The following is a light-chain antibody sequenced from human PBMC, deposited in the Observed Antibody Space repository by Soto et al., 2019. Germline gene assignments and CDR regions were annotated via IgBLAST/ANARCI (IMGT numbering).Light chain of an antibody. V-gene: IGKV1-5*01. CDR3: QQYYSYPWT. CDR1: QIVSNV. J-gene: IGKJ1*01. CDR2: DIS. Sequence: DIQMTQSPSTPSASVGDRVTITWPASQIVSNVSAWFQQKPGRAPKLLIFDISNLASGVPSRFSGSGSGSATEFTLTISSLQPDDSATYYCQQYYSYPWTFGQGTKVDIK.